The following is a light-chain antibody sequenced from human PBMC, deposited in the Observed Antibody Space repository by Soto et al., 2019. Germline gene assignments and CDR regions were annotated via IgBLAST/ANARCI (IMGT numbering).Light chain of an antibody. J-gene: IGKJ1*01. CDR2: DAS. CDR3: QQRSNWPPIT. V-gene: IGKV3-11*01. Sequence: EIVLTQSPATLSLSPGGRATLSFGSSQSVSSYLAWYQQKPGQAPRLLIYDASNRATGIPARFSGSGSGTDFTLTISSLEPEDFAVYYCQQRSNWPPITFGQGTKVDIK. CDR1: QSVSSY.